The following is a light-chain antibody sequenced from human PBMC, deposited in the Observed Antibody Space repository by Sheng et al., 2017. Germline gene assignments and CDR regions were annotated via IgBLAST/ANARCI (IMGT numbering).Light chain of an antibody. Sequence: IVLTQSPATLSLSPGERATLSCRASQSVSSSLGWYQQIPGRAPRLLIYDASNRATGIPPRFVGSGSGTDFTLTISSLEPEDSAVYYCQQCSIWPLTFGGGTKVEIK. V-gene: IGKV3-11*01. CDR1: QSVSSS. CDR2: DAS. CDR3: QQCSIWPLT. J-gene: IGKJ4*01.